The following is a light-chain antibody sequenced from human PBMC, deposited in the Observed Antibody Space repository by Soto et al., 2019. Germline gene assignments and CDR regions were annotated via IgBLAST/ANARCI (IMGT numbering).Light chain of an antibody. V-gene: IGKV1-5*01. CDR3: QQYNSYPGT. J-gene: IGKJ1*01. CDR2: DVS. CDR1: QGISTW. Sequence: DIQMTQSPSTLSASVGDRVTISCRASQGISTWLAWYQQKPGKAPKLLIYDVSSLESGVPSRFSGSGSGTEFTLTISSLQPDDFATYYCQQYNSYPGTFGQGTKVDI.